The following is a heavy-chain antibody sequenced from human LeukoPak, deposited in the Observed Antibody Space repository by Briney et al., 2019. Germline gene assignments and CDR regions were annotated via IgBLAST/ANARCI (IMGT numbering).Heavy chain of an antibody. D-gene: IGHD2-2*01. V-gene: IGHV3-30-3*01. Sequence: GGSLRLSCAASGFTFSSYAMHWVRQAPGKGLEWVAVISYDGSNKYCADSVKGRFTISRDNSKNTLYLQMNSLRAEDTAVYYCAREPVVPAANYYYYYGMDVWGQGTTVTVSS. CDR1: GFTFSSYA. CDR2: ISYDGSNK. CDR3: AREPVVPAANYYYYYGMDV. J-gene: IGHJ6*02.